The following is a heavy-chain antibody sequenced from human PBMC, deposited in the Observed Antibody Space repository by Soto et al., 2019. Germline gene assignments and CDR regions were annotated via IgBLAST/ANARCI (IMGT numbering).Heavy chain of an antibody. V-gene: IGHV2-70*04. CDR1: GFSLSGSGMR. CDR2: IDWEDTK. Sequence: SGPTLVNPTQTLTLTCTVSGFSLSGSGMRVTWIRQPPGKALEWLARIDWEDTKLYSTSLKTRLTISKDTSKNQVVLTMTNVDPADTGTYYCARAFYGMDVWGQGTPVTVSS. J-gene: IGHJ6*02. CDR3: ARAFYGMDV.